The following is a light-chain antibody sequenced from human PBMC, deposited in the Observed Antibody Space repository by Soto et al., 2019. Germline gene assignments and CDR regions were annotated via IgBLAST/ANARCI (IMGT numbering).Light chain of an antibody. Sequence: DIQMTQSPSSLSASVGDRVTITCRASQSISSYLNWYQQKPGKAPKVLIYAASSLQSGVPSRFSGSGSGTDFTLTISSLQPEDFATYYCQQSFSIPQTFGQGTKVDIK. J-gene: IGKJ1*01. CDR3: QQSFSIPQT. V-gene: IGKV1-39*01. CDR1: QSISSY. CDR2: AAS.